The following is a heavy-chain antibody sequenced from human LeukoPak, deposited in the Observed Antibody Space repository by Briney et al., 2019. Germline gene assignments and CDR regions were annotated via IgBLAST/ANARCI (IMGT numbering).Heavy chain of an antibody. CDR2: IIPIFGTA. J-gene: IGHJ4*02. V-gene: IGHV1-69*13. Sequence: GASVKVSCKASGYTFTGYYMHWVRQAPGQGLEWMGGIIPIFGTANYAQKFQGRVTITADESTSTAYMELSSLRSEDTAVYYCARDGGGSYYFDYWGQGTLVTVSS. CDR1: GYTFTGYY. D-gene: IGHD3-16*01. CDR3: ARDGGGSYYFDY.